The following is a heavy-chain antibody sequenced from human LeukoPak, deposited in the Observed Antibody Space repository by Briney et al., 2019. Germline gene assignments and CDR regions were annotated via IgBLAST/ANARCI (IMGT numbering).Heavy chain of an antibody. Sequence: SETLSLTCAVYGGSFSGYYWSWIRQPPGKGLEWIGEINHRGSTNYNPSLKSRVTISVDTSKNQFSLKLSSVTAADTAVYYCARVRGSLLWFGEFLFDYWGQGTLVTVSS. CDR2: INHRGST. V-gene: IGHV4-34*01. J-gene: IGHJ4*02. D-gene: IGHD3-10*01. CDR1: GGSFSGYY. CDR3: ARVRGSLLWFGEFLFDY.